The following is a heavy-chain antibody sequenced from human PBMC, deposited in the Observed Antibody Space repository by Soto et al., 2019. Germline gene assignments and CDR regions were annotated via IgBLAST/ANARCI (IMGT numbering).Heavy chain of an antibody. V-gene: IGHV3-23*01. J-gene: IGHJ3*02. CDR2: ISGSGGST. D-gene: IGHD6-19*01. Sequence: QPGGSLRLSCAASGFTFSSYAMSWVRQAPGKGLEWVSAISGSGGSTYYADSVKGRFAISRDNSKNTLYLQMNSLRAEDTAVYYCAKDIGPGIAVAGDAFDIWGQGTMVTVSS. CDR1: GFTFSSYA. CDR3: AKDIGPGIAVAGDAFDI.